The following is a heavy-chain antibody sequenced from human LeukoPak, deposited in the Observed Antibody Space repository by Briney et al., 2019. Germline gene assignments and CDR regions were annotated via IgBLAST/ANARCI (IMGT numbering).Heavy chain of an antibody. V-gene: IGHV4-4*02. J-gene: IGHJ4*02. CDR2: MYLSGTT. Sequence: SETLSLTCTVSGDSINSLDLWSWVRQPPGKGLEWIGEMYLSGTTHSNPSLKSRVTISVDKSKNQFSLKLSSVTAADTAVYYCARGSGSPDYWGQGTLVTVSS. CDR3: ARGSGSPDY. D-gene: IGHD1-26*01. CDR1: GDSINSLDL.